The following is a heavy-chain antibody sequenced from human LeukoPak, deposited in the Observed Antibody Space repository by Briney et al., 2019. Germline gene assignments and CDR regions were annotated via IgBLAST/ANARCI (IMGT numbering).Heavy chain of an antibody. CDR1: GFTFSDQY. Sequence: GSLRLSCAASGFTFSDQYIDWIRQPPGKGLEWIGEINHSGSTNYNPSLKSRVTISLDTSKNQFSLKLRSVTAADTAVYYCAKEGGNGGNSPFDYWGQGTLVTVSS. V-gene: IGHV4-34*01. CDR2: INHSGST. D-gene: IGHD4-23*01. CDR3: AKEGGNGGNSPFDY. J-gene: IGHJ4*02.